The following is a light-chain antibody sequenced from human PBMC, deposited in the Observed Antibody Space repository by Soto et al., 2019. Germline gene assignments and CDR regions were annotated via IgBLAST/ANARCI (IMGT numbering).Light chain of an antibody. J-gene: IGKJ5*01. V-gene: IGKV3-15*01. CDR3: QQYNNWPPWIT. Sequence: EIVMTQSPATLSVSPGDRATLSCRASQSVGRNLAWYQQKAGQAPRLLIYDVSTRATGVPVRFGGSGSGTEFTLTISSRQSEDFAVYYCQQYNNWPPWITFGQGTRLEIK. CDR2: DVS. CDR1: QSVGRN.